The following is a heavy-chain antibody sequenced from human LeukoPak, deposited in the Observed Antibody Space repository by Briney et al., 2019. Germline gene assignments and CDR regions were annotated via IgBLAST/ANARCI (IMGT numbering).Heavy chain of an antibody. D-gene: IGHD3-10*01. CDR1: GFTVSSNY. CDR2: IYSGGNT. Sequence: GGSLRLSCAASGFTVSSNYMSWVRQAPGKGLEWVSVIYSGGNTYYADSVKGRFTISRDNSKNTLYLQMGSLRAEDTAVYYCARGNRGVYYYYYMDVWGKGTTVTVSS. CDR3: ARGNRGVYYYYYMDV. V-gene: IGHV3-53*05. J-gene: IGHJ6*03.